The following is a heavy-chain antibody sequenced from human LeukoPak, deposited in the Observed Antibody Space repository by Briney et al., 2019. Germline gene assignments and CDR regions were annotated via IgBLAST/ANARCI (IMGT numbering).Heavy chain of an antibody. V-gene: IGHV4-61*02. Sequence: PSETLSLTRTVSGASISSGSYFWSWIRQPAGKGLEWIGRIYSSGSTNYNPSLKSRVTISLGTSRSQFSLKLSSVTAADTAMYYCARLTGYSSESWFDPWGQGTLVTVSS. J-gene: IGHJ5*02. CDR1: GASISSGSYF. CDR2: IYSSGST. CDR3: ARLTGYSSESWFDP. D-gene: IGHD3-9*01.